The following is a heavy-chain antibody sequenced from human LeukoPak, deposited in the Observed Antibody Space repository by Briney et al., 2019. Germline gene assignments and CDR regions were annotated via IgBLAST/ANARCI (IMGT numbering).Heavy chain of an antibody. J-gene: IGHJ4*02. CDR2: ICYSGNT. D-gene: IGHD1-14*01. V-gene: IGHV4-59*08. CDR1: GDSISSYC. CDR3: ARPDPESAAFDY. Sequence: SETLSLTCTVAGDSISSYCWLWIRQPPGKGLEWIASICYSGNTNYYPSLKSRVTISIDTSENQFSLRLNSVTAADTAVYYCARPDPESAAFDYWGQGTLVTVSS.